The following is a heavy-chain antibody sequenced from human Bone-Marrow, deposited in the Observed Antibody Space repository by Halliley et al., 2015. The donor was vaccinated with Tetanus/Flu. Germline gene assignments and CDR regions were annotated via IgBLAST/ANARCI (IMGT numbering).Heavy chain of an antibody. CDR1: GGSISSYH. Sequence: TLSLTCTVSGGSISSYHWSWIRQPPGKGLEWIGYIYYSGSTNYNPSLKSRVTISVDTSKNQFSLKLRSVTAADTAVYYCARVSPQKAAAITSYFDYWGQGTLVTVSS. V-gene: IGHV4-59*01. CDR3: ARVSPQKAAAITSYFDY. J-gene: IGHJ4*02. D-gene: IGHD6-13*01. CDR2: IYYSGST.